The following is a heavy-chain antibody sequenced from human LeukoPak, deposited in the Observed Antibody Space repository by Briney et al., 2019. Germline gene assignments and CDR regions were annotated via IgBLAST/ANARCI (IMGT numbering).Heavy chain of an antibody. D-gene: IGHD6-19*01. Sequence: DSVKGRFTISRDNSKNTLYLQMNSLRAEDTAVYYCAKISGIAVAGNYWGQGTLVTVSS. J-gene: IGHJ4*02. CDR3: AKISGIAVAGNY. V-gene: IGHV3-30*02.